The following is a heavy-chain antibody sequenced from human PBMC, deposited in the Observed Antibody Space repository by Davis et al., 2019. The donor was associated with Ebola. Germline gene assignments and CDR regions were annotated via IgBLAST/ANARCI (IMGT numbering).Heavy chain of an antibody. CDR1: GYTFTSYG. D-gene: IGHD4-17*01. V-gene: IGHV1-18*01. CDR2: LSAYNGNT. CDR3: TRRRDYGDSTDI. J-gene: IGHJ3*02. Sequence: AASVKVSCKASGYTFTSYGISWVRQAPGQGLEWMGWLSAYNGNTNYAQKLQGRVTMTTDTSTSTAYMELRSLRSDDTAVYYCTRRRDYGDSTDIWGQGTMVTVSS.